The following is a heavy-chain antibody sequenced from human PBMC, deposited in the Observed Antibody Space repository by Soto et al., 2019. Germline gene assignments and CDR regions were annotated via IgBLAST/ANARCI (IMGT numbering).Heavy chain of an antibody. CDR1: GFTFNTYA. Sequence: GGTLRLGCAASGFTFNTYAMNWVRQAPGKGLEWVAEISVSGIITYYAPSVKGRFTISSDSSKNTLYLQMYSLRAEDTAIYYCSISLSCVVSFGLFTYRAQGSPVPSPQ. J-gene: IGHJ4*02. V-gene: IGHV3-23*01. D-gene: IGHD2-15*01. CDR3: SISLSCVVSFGLFTY. CDR2: ISVSGIIT.